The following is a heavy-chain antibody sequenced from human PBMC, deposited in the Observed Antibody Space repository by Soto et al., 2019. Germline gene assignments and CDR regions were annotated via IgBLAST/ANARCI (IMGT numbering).Heavy chain of an antibody. J-gene: IGHJ6*03. CDR3: ARDGLFGYGDYVLYYYYSYMDV. D-gene: IGHD4-17*01. Sequence: GGSLRLSCAASGFTFSSYWMSWVRQAPGKGLEWVANIKQDGSEKYYVDSVKGRFTISRDNAKNSLYLQMNSLRAEDTAVYYWARDGLFGYGDYVLYYYYSYMDVWGKGTTVTVSS. V-gene: IGHV3-7*01. CDR1: GFTFSSYW. CDR2: IKQDGSEK.